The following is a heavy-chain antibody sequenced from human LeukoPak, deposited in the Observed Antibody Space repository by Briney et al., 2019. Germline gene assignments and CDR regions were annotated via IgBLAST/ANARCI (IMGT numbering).Heavy chain of an antibody. CDR1: GGSISSYY. CDR3: ARRAPRGAFDI. CDR2: IYYTGDT. V-gene: IGHV4-59*08. J-gene: IGHJ3*02. Sequence: KASETLSLTCTVSGGSISSYYWSWIRQPPGKGLEWIGYIYYTGDTSYSPSLKSRVTISVDTSKNQFSLKLSSVTAADTAVYYCARRAPRGAFDIWGQGTMVTVSS.